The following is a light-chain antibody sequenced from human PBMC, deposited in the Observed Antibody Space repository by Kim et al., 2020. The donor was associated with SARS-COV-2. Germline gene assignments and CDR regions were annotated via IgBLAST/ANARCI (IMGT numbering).Light chain of an antibody. V-gene: IGKV1-12*02. CDR2: AAS. J-gene: IGKJ3*01. CDR1: QDISNW. CDR3: QQSHSFPYT. Sequence: ASLGDRVNINCRASQDISNWLVWYQQKPGKAPKLMIYAASTVEVGVPSRFSGSGSGTDFTLTISSLQPEDFATYYCQQSHSFPYTFGPGTKVDIK.